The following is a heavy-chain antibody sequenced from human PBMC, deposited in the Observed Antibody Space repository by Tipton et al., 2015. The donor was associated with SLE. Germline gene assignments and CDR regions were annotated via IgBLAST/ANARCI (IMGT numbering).Heavy chain of an antibody. CDR2: INTDGSNT. CDR3: ARDAEGEFDY. D-gene: IGHD3-10*01. J-gene: IGHJ4*02. Sequence: GSLRLSCAASGFSFSYNWMNWVRQVPGKGLVWVSFINTDGSNTRYADSVKGRFTISRDNAKNTLYLQMNSVRVEDTGIYYCARDAEGEFDYWGRGTLVTVSS. CDR1: GFSFSYNW. V-gene: IGHV3-74*01.